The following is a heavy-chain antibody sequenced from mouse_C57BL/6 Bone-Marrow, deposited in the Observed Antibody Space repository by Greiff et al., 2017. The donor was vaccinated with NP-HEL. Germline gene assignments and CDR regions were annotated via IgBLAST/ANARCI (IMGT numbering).Heavy chain of an antibody. CDR3: ARGVITTVVATDY. CDR1: GFTFSSYG. V-gene: IGHV5-6*01. J-gene: IGHJ2*01. Sequence: EVKLMESGGDLVKPGGSLKLSCAASGFTFSSYGMSWVRQTPDKRLEWVATISSGGSYTYYPDSVKGRFTISRDNAKNTLYLQMSSLKSEDTAMYYCARGVITTVVATDYWGQGTTLTVSS. D-gene: IGHD1-1*01. CDR2: ISSGGSYT.